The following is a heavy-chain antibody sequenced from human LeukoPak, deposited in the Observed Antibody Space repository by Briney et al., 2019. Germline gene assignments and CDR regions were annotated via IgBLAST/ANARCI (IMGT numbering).Heavy chain of an antibody. V-gene: IGHV4-61*01. Sequence: SETLSLTCTVSGGSVSSGSYYWSWIRQPPGKGLEWIGYIYYSGSTNYNPPLKSRVTISVDTSKNQFSLKLSSVTAADTAVYYCARDILTGSTTDYWGQGTLVTVSS. CDR2: IYYSGST. D-gene: IGHD3-9*01. CDR1: GGSVSSGSYY. J-gene: IGHJ4*02. CDR3: ARDILTGSTTDY.